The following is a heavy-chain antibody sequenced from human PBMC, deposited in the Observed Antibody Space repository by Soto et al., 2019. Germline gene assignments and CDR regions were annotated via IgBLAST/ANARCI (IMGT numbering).Heavy chain of an antibody. D-gene: IGHD3-22*01. J-gene: IGHJ4*02. Sequence: SETLSLTCTVSGGSISSSSYYWGWIRQPPGKGLEWIGSIYYSGSTYYNPSLKSRVTISVDTSKNQFSLKLSSVTAADTAVYYCARILNYYDSSGYPDYWGQGTLVTVSS. CDR2: IYYSGST. V-gene: IGHV4-39*01. CDR3: ARILNYYDSSGYPDY. CDR1: GGSISSSSYY.